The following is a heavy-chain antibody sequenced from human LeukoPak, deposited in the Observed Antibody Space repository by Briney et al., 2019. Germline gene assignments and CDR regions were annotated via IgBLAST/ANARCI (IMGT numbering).Heavy chain of an antibody. D-gene: IGHD3-10*01. J-gene: IGHJ2*01. CDR1: GLAVSSTF. V-gene: IGHV3-53*01. Sequence: GGSLRLSCAPSGLAVSSTFMSWVRQAPGRGLEWVSIIYSGGTTHYADSVKGRFTISRDNAKNMLYLQMDSLRVGDTALYYRARNTDYYGSGTYGYFDHWGRGTLVTVSS. CDR2: IYSGGTT. CDR3: ARNTDYYGSGTYGYFDH.